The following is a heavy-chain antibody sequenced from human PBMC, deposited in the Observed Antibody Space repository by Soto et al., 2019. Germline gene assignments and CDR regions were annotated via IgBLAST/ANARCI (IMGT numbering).Heavy chain of an antibody. Sequence: GESLKISLKGSGYRFTIYWIGLVRQMPGKGLEWMGIIYPGDSDTRYSPSFQGQVTISADKSISTAYLQWSSLKASDNAMYYCEVGGRDYRQTEYFQHWGQGTLVTVYS. CDR3: EVGGRDYRQTEYFQH. CDR1: GYRFTIYW. J-gene: IGHJ1*01. D-gene: IGHD3-10*01. CDR2: IYPGDSDT. V-gene: IGHV5-51*01.